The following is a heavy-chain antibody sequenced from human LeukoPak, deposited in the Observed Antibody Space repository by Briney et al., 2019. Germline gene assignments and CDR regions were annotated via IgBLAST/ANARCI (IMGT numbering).Heavy chain of an antibody. Sequence: ASVKVSYKASGYTFTSYGISWVRQAPGQGLEWMGWISAYNGNTNYAQQLQGRVNMTTDTSTSTAYLELRSLRSDDTAVYYCAIVPTDSSGYLYPGVGRMDVWGKGTTVTVSS. D-gene: IGHD3-22*01. CDR2: ISAYNGNT. V-gene: IGHV1-18*01. J-gene: IGHJ6*04. CDR1: GYTFTSYG. CDR3: AIVPTDSSGYLYPGVGRMDV.